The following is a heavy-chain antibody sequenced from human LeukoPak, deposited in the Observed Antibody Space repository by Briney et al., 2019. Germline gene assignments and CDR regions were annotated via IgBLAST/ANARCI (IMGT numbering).Heavy chain of an antibody. CDR1: GGSFSGYY. Sequence: PSETLSLTCAVYGGSFSGYYWSWIRQPPGKGLEWIGEINHSGSTYYNPSLKSRVTISVDTSKNQFSLKLSSVTAADTAVYYCAGTTYYYDSSGSDHYYFDYWGQGTLVTVSS. CDR2: INHSGST. V-gene: IGHV4-34*09. D-gene: IGHD3-22*01. CDR3: AGTTYYYDSSGSDHYYFDY. J-gene: IGHJ4*02.